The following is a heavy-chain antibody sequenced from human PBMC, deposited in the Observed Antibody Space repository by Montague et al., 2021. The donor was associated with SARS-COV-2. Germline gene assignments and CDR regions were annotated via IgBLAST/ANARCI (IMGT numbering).Heavy chain of an antibody. CDR3: ARGIPLYSSGWSSRFRASSFDY. CDR1: GGSFSGYY. J-gene: IGHJ4*02. CDR2: INHSGST. Sequence: SETLSLTCTVYGGSFSGYYWSWIRQPPGKGLEWIGEINHSGSTNYNPSLKSRVTISVDTSKNQFSLKLSSVTAADTAVYYCARGIPLYSSGWSSRFRASSFDYWGQGTLVTVSS. V-gene: IGHV4-34*01. D-gene: IGHD6-19*01.